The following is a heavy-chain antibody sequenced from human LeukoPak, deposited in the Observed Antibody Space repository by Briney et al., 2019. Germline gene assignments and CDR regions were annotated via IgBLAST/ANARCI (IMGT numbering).Heavy chain of an antibody. CDR2: IYYSGST. Sequence: PSQTLSLTCTVSGGSISSGDYYWSWIRQPPGKGLEWIGYIYYSGSTYYNPSLKSRVTISVDTSKNQFSLKLSSVTAADTAVYYCARERTTVTHWYFDHWGQGTLVTVSS. V-gene: IGHV4-30-4*01. J-gene: IGHJ4*02. CDR1: GGSISSGDYY. CDR3: ARERTTVTHWYFDH. D-gene: IGHD4-17*01.